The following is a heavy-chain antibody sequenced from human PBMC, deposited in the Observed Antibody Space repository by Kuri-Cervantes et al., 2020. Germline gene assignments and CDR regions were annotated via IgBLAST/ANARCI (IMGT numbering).Heavy chain of an antibody. CDR3: ARDGYYYYYMDV. V-gene: IGHV3-11*01. Sequence: GESLKISCAASGFTFSNSAMSWVRQAPGKGLEWVSYISRSGSSIYYADSVKGRFTISRDNAKNSVHLQMDSLRAEDTAVYYCARDGYYYYYMDVWGKGTTVTVSS. CDR1: GFTFSNSA. J-gene: IGHJ6*03. CDR2: ISRSGSSI.